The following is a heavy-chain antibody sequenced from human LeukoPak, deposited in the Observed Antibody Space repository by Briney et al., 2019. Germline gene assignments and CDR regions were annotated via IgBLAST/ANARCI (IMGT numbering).Heavy chain of an antibody. V-gene: IGHV3-30*04. CDR2: ISYDGTNI. D-gene: IGHD2-15*01. J-gene: IGHJ6*04. Sequence: GRSLRLSCAASGFILSSYAMYWVRQAPGKGLEWVAVISYDGTNIYYADSVKGRFTISRDNSKNTGYLQMNSLRAEDTAVYYCARDRDRDIIGDGMDVWGKGTTVTVSS. CDR1: GFILSSYA. CDR3: ARDRDRDIIGDGMDV.